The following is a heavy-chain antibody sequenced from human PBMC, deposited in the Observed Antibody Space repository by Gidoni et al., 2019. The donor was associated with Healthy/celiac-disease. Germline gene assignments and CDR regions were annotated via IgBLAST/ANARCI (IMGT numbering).Heavy chain of an antibody. CDR1: GFTFSSYG. CDR2: ISYDGSNK. Sequence: QVQLVESGGGVVQPGRSLRLSCAASGFTFSSYGMHWVRQAPGKGLEWVAVISYDGSNKYYADSVKGRFTISRDNSKNTLYLQMNSLRAEDTAVYYCAADIAAAGTGSGYWGQGTLVTVSS. CDR3: AADIAAAGTGSGY. D-gene: IGHD6-13*01. J-gene: IGHJ4*02. V-gene: IGHV3-30*03.